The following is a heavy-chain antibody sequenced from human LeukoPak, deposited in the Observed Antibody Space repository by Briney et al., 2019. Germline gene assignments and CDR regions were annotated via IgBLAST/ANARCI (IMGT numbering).Heavy chain of an antibody. CDR3: ARGDGGNTVSGY. CDR1: GYTFTSYY. CDR2: IDPSGGST. V-gene: IGHV1-46*01. Sequence: ASVKVSCKASGYTFTSYYKHWVRQAPGQGLEWMGVIDPSGGSTNYAQKFQGRVTMTRDTSTSTLYMELSSLRSEDTAVYYCARGDGGNTVSGYWGQGTLVTVSS. J-gene: IGHJ4*02. D-gene: IGHD4-23*01.